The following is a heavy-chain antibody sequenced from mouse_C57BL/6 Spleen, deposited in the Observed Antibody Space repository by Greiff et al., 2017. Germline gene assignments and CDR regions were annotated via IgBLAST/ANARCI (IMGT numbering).Heavy chain of an antibody. CDR1: GYTFTDYE. CDR2: IDPETGGT. V-gene: IGHV1-15*01. CDR3: TSRGGSSSFAY. J-gene: IGHJ3*01. Sequence: QVQPQQSGAELVRPGASVTLSCKASGYTFTDYEMHWVKQTPVHGLEWIGAIDPETGGTAYNQKFKGKAILTADKSSSTAYMELRSLTSEDSAVYYCTSRGGSSSFAYWGQGTLVTVSA. D-gene: IGHD1-1*01.